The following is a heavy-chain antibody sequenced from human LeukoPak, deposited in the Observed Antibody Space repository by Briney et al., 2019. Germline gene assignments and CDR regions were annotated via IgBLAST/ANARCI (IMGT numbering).Heavy chain of an antibody. CDR3: ARDCPIAISGLVILP. D-gene: IGHD3-10*01. CDR1: GFTFNNYW. V-gene: IGHV3-7*01. Sequence: TGGSLRLSCAASGFTFNNYWMTWVRQAPGKGLQWVANIKQDGTEKNYVDSVKGRFTISRDNAKNSVYLQMNSLRAEDTAVYYCARDCPIAISGLVILPWGQGTLVTVSS. J-gene: IGHJ5*02. CDR2: IKQDGTEK.